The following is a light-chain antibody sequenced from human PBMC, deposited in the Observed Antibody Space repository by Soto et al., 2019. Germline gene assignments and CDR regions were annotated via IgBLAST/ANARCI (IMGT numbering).Light chain of an antibody. V-gene: IGKV3-20*01. Sequence: EILLTQSPGTLSLSPGERATLFCRASQSVSRSYLAWYQQKPGQAPSLLIFAASSRAAGIPKRFSGAGSGTDFTLTISRLEPEDFAVYYCQQYGKSPRTFGGGTKVEIK. CDR3: QQYGKSPRT. J-gene: IGKJ4*01. CDR2: AAS. CDR1: QSVSRSY.